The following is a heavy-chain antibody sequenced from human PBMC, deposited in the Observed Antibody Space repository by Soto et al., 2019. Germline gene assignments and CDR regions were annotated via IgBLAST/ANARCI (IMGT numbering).Heavy chain of an antibody. D-gene: IGHD6-19*01. CDR3: ARVLPVPPGYKGLVLKKWLDP. V-gene: IGHV1-3*01. CDR1: GNTVPNYA. Sequence: ASVKVSCKASGNTVPNYAIHWVRQAPGQRLAWMGWINGDNGNTYYSEHFQGRVTLTRDTSASTAYTQLSSLRSEDTAVYYCARVLPVPPGYKGLVLKKWLDPWGQGNLVTVSS. J-gene: IGHJ5*02. CDR2: INGDNGNT.